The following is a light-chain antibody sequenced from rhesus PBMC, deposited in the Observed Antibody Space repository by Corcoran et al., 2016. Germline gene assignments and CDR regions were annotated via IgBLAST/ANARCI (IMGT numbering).Light chain of an antibody. CDR3: QQYNSSPLT. CDR2: KES. CDR1: QGVSSW. J-gene: IGKJ4*01. Sequence: IQMTQSPSSLSASVGDRVTITCRASQGVSSWLAWYQQKPGKAPKPLIYKESRLQSGVTSRISGRGSGTDFTLTISSLQPEYFATYCCQQYNSSPLTFGGGTKVDIK. V-gene: IGKV1-21*01.